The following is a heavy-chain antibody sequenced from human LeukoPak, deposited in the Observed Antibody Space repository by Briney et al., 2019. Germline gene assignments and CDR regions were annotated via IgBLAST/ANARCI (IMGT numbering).Heavy chain of an antibody. D-gene: IGHD2-21*01. J-gene: IGHJ6*03. CDR3: ARCPSRVVDDHYYMDV. V-gene: IGHV3-21*01. Sequence: GGSLRLSCAASGFIFSSYSMNWVRQAPGKGLEWVSSISSSSSYIYYADSVKGRFTISRDNAKNSLYLQMNSLRAEDTAVYYCARCPSRVVDDHYYMDVWGKGATVTVSS. CDR1: GFIFSSYS. CDR2: ISSSSSYI.